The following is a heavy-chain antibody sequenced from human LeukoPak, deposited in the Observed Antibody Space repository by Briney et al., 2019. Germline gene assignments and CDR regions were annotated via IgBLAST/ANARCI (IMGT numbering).Heavy chain of an antibody. D-gene: IGHD2-8*01. J-gene: IGHJ5*02. CDR2: ISSSGSTI. CDR3: ARDGYCTNGVCSNWFDP. V-gene: IGHV3-11*01. CDR1: GFTFSNVW. Sequence: PGGSLRLSCAASGFTFSNVWMNWVRQAPGKGLEWVSYISSSGSTIYYADSVKGRFTISRDNAKNSLYLQMNSLRAEDTAVYYCARDGYCTNGVCSNWFDPWGQGTLVTVSS.